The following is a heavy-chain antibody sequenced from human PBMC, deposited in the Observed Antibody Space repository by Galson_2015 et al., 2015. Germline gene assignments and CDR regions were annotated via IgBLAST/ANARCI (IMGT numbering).Heavy chain of an antibody. J-gene: IGHJ5*02. Sequence: SVKVSCTASGYTFTSYDINWVRQAPGQGLEWMGWMNHSRGNTGYAQKFQGRVTMTRNTSISTAYMEMNSLRSEDTAVYYCARGGNWNDYYWFDPWGQGTLVTVSS. D-gene: IGHD1-1*01. CDR3: ARGGNWNDYYWFDP. CDR1: GYTFTSYD. CDR2: MNHSRGNT. V-gene: IGHV1-8*01.